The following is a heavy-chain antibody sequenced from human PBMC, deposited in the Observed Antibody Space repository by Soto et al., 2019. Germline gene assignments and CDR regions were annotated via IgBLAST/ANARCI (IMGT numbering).Heavy chain of an antibody. CDR3: ARDRCSGGSCWDVLDI. D-gene: IGHD2-15*01. V-gene: IGHV1-2*04. Sequence: GASVKVSCKASGYTFTGYYMHWVRQAPGQGLEWMGWINPNSGGTNYAQKFQGWVTMTRDTSISTAYMELSRLRSDDTAVYYCARDRCSGGSCWDVLDIWGQGTMVIVSS. J-gene: IGHJ3*02. CDR2: INPNSGGT. CDR1: GYTFTGYY.